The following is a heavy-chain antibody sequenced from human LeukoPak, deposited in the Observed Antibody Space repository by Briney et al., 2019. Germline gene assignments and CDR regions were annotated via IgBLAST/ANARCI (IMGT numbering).Heavy chain of an antibody. CDR3: ATEIGFYYGSGSYYKGGVDY. Sequence: PGGSLRLSCAASGFTFSNYAMSLVRQAPGKGLEWVSGISASDPSTYYADSVKGRFTISRDNSKNTLYLQMNSLRAEDTAVYYCATEIGFYYGSGSYYKGGVDYWGQGTLVTVSS. CDR1: GFTFSNYA. CDR2: ISASDPST. D-gene: IGHD3-10*01. V-gene: IGHV3-23*01. J-gene: IGHJ4*02.